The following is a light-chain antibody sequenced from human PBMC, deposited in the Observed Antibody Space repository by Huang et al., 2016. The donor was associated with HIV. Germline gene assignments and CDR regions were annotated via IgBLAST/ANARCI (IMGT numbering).Light chain of an antibody. CDR3: QQYYISPWT. CDR1: QSVLYSFNNKKQ. J-gene: IGKJ1*01. CDR2: WAS. Sequence: DIVMTQSPDSLAVSLGERATIDCKSSQSVLYSFNNKKQVAWEKQKSGQSPKLLIYWASARESGVPDRFSGSGSGTDFTLTISSLQAEDVAVYFCQQYYISPWTFGQGTKVEVK. V-gene: IGKV4-1*01.